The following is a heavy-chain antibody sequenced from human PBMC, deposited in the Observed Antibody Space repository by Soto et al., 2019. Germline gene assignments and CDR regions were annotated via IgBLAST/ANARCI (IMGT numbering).Heavy chain of an antibody. D-gene: IGHD4-17*01. V-gene: IGHV3-66*01. Sequence: EVQLVESGGGLVQPGGSLRLYCAASGFTVSSNYMSWVRQAPGKGLEWVSVIYSGGSTYYADSVKGRFTISRDNSKNTLYLQMNSLRAEDTAVYYCARVMTTTKYWYFDLWGRGTLVTVSS. J-gene: IGHJ2*01. CDR2: IYSGGST. CDR3: ARVMTTTKYWYFDL. CDR1: GFTVSSNY.